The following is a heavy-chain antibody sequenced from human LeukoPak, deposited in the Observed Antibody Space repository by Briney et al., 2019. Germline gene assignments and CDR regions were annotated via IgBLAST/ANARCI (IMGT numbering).Heavy chain of an antibody. CDR1: GYTFTGYY. CDR3: ARGSRITMVRGVTCPGY. D-gene: IGHD3-10*01. CDR2: INPNSGNT. Sequence: ASVKVSCKASGYTFTGYYMHWVRQAPGQGLEWMGWINPNSGNTGYAQKFQGRVTMTRNTSISTAYMELSSLRSEDTAVCYCARGSRITMVRGVTCPGYWGQGTLVTVSS. J-gene: IGHJ4*02. V-gene: IGHV1-8*02.